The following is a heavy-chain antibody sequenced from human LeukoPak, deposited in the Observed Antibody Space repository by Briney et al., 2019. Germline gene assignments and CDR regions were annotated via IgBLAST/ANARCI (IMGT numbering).Heavy chain of an antibody. CDR3: TGGQMFTSGGFDN. Sequence: GGSLRLSCAASGFSVSDKYMSWVRKAPGKGLGWVSVLYTGGNIYYADFVKGRFTISRDNSNNMVFLQMNSLTAEDTALYYCTGGQMFTSGGFDNWGQGALVTVSS. CDR2: LYTGGNI. J-gene: IGHJ4*02. CDR1: GFSVSDKY. D-gene: IGHD6-19*01. V-gene: IGHV3-53*01.